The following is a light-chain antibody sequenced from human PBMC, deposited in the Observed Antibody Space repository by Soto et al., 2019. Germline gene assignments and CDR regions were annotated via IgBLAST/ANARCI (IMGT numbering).Light chain of an antibody. CDR2: AVS. J-gene: IGLJ3*02. CDR3: CSYAGSSTLL. Sequence: QSALTQPASVSGSPGQSITVSCTGTSSDIGSYNLVSWYQHHPGKAPKLMIYAVSKRPSGVSSRFSGSKSGNMASLTISGLQAEDEADYFCCSYAGSSTLLFGGGTKLTVL. CDR1: SSDIGSYNL. V-gene: IGLV2-23*02.